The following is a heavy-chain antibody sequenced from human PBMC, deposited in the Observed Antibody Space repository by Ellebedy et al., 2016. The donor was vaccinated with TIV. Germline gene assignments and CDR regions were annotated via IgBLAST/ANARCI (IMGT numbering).Heavy chain of an antibody. J-gene: IGHJ4*02. CDR1: GFTFSSYA. V-gene: IGHV3-23*01. D-gene: IGHD6-19*01. CDR3: AKRASSGWSYYFDY. CDR2: ISGRGIST. Sequence: GESLKISXAASGFTFSSYAMSWVRQAPGKGLEWVSTISGRGISTYYADSVKGRFTISRDNSKNTLYLQMNSLRAEDTAVYYCAKRASSGWSYYFDYWGQGTLVTVSS.